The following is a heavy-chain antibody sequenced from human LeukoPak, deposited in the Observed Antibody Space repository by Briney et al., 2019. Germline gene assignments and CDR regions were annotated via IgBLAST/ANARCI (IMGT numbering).Heavy chain of an antibody. V-gene: IGHV4-34*01. CDR3: ARQQWLGGAFDI. D-gene: IGHD6-19*01. CDR1: GGSFSGYY. CDR2: INHSGST. J-gene: IGHJ3*02. Sequence: SETLSLTCAVYGGSFSGYYWSWIRQPPGKGLEWIGEINHSGSTNYNPSLKSRVTISVDTSKNQFSLKLSSVTAADTAVYYCARQQWLGGAFDIWGQGTMVTVSS.